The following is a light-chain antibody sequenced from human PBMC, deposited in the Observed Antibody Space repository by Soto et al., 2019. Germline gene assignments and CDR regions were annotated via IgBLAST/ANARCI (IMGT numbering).Light chain of an antibody. CDR2: EVS. J-gene: IGLJ2*01. CDR3: SSYTSSSTLV. V-gene: IGLV2-14*01. CDR1: SSDVGGYNY. Sequence: QSALTQPASVSGSPGQSITISCTGSSSDVGGYNYVSWYQQHPGKAPKLMIYEVSNRPSGISNRFSGAKSGNTASLTLSGLQAEDEADYYSSSYTSSSTLVFGGGTKLTVL.